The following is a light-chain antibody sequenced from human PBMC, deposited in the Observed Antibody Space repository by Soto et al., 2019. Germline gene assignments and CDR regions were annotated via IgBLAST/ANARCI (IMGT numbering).Light chain of an antibody. Sequence: DIQLTQSPSSLSASVGDRVSITCRASESISNYLNWYQQKPGKAPKLLIYSSSTLQGAVPSRFSGRGSGTDFSLTISRPEPEDFAVYFCQQYGSSPRTFGQGTKLEIK. CDR3: QQYGSSPRT. V-gene: IGKV1-39*01. J-gene: IGKJ2*01. CDR1: ESISNY. CDR2: SSS.